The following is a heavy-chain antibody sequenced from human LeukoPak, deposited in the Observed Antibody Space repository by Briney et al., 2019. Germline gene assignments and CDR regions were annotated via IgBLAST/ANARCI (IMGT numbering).Heavy chain of an antibody. D-gene: IGHD1-14*01. CDR1: GFTFSSHW. Sequence: GGSLRPSCAASGFTFSSHWMSWVRQAPGKGLEWVANIKEDGSEKYYVDSVKGRFTISRDNAKNSLYLQMNSLRAEDTAVYYCARNRLNVDYWGQGTLVTVSS. CDR3: ARNRLNVDY. J-gene: IGHJ4*02. V-gene: IGHV3-7*01. CDR2: IKEDGSEK.